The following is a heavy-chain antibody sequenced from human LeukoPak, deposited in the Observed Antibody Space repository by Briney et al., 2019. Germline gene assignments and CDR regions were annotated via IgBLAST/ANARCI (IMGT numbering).Heavy chain of an antibody. CDR3: AGRIAAAVSDY. Sequence: GGSLRLSCAASGFTFSDYYMSWIRQAPGKGLEWVSYISSSGSTIYYADSVKGRFTISRDNAKNSLYLQMNSLRAEDTAVYYCAGRIAAAVSDYWGQGTLVTVSS. D-gene: IGHD6-13*01. CDR2: ISSSGSTI. J-gene: IGHJ4*02. CDR1: GFTFSDYY. V-gene: IGHV3-11*01.